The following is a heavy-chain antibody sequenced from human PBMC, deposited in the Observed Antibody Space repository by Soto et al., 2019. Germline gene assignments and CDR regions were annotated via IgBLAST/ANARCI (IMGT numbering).Heavy chain of an antibody. V-gene: IGHV3-23*01. CDR2: FTTSGDFT. Sequence: EVQLLDSGGALVQPGGSLRLSCATSGFTFSNHAMSWVRQAPGKGLEWVSTFTTSGDFTYYADSVKGRFTISRDNSKSTLYLQMNILRVEDTAVYYCARLVTDWGQGTLVTVSS. CDR1: GFTFSNHA. J-gene: IGHJ4*02. D-gene: IGHD4-4*01. CDR3: ARLVTD.